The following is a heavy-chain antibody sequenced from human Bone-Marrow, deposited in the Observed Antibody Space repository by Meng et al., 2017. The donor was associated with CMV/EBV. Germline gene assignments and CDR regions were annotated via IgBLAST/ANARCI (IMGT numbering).Heavy chain of an antibody. CDR1: GFTFSSYA. Sequence: GESLKISCAASGFTFSSYAMHWVRQAPGKGLEYVSAISSNGGSTYYADSVKGRFTISRDNSKNTLYLQMGSLRAEDMAVYYCARESYDFWSGYSDSGTNWFDPWGQGTRVTGSS. J-gene: IGHJ5*02. V-gene: IGHV3-64*02. CDR3: ARESYDFWSGYSDSGTNWFDP. D-gene: IGHD3-3*01. CDR2: ISSNGGST.